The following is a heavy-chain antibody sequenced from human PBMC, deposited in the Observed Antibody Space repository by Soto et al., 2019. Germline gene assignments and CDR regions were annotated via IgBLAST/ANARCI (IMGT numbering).Heavy chain of an antibody. V-gene: IGHV3-23*01. D-gene: IGHD4-17*01. CDR1: GFTFTSYG. CDR3: ARDVGLDSDDFTPY. J-gene: IGHJ4*02. CDR2: IRGDGGQT. Sequence: GGSLRLSCTASGFTFTSYGMGWVRQAPGKGLQWVSTIRGDGGQTHYTDSVKGRFSISRDNSKNTVYLQMDSLRAEDTAMYFCARDVGLDSDDFTPYWCQGTQVTVSS.